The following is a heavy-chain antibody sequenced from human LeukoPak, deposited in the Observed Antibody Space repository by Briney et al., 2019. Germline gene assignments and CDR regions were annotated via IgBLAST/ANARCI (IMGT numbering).Heavy chain of an antibody. CDR2: IIPILGTA. Sequence: SVKVSCKASGGTFSSYAISWVRQAPGQGLEWMGGIIPILGTANYAQKFQGRVTITADESTSTAYMKLSSLRSEDTAVYYCARVGAALYYYYGMDVWGQGTTVTVSS. CDR1: GGTFSSYA. D-gene: IGHD6-25*01. V-gene: IGHV1-69*13. CDR3: ARVGAALYYYYGMDV. J-gene: IGHJ6*02.